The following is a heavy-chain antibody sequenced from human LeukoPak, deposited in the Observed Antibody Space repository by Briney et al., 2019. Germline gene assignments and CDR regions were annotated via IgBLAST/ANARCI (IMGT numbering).Heavy chain of an antibody. CDR1: GGSISSGDYY. D-gene: IGHD6-19*01. V-gene: IGHV4-30-4*08. Sequence: SETLSLTCTVSGGSISSGDYYWSWIRQPPGKGLEWIGYIYYSGSTYYNPSLKSRVTISVDTSKTRFSLKLSSVTAADTAVYYCARVEKKQWLARRDAFDIWGQGTMVTVSS. J-gene: IGHJ3*02. CDR2: IYYSGST. CDR3: ARVEKKQWLARRDAFDI.